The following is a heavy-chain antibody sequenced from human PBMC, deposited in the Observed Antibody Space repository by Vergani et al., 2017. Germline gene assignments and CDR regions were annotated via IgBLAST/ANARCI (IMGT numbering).Heavy chain of an antibody. D-gene: IGHD3-22*01. CDR3: AGLSYDTTPYLQGGYDC. CDR1: GFTFSACP. V-gene: IGHV3-23*01. CDR2: ISARYPST. Sequence: EVQLLQSGGGVIQPGGSVRLSCAASGFTFSACPMTWVRQAPGKGLEWVTAISARYPSTYYADSVKGQFTISRDNSKNMLYLQMNSLRAEDTAVYYCAGLSYDTTPYLQGGYDCWGQGTLVSVSS. J-gene: IGHJ4*02.